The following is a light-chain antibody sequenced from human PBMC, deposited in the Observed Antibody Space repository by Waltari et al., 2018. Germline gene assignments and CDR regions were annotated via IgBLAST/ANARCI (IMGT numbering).Light chain of an antibody. J-gene: IGKJ1*01. V-gene: IGKV4-1*01. CDR1: QSVLYSANNTNY. CDR2: WAS. Sequence: DIVMTQSPDSLAVSLGERATINCKSSQSVLYSANNTNYLAWHRQKPGQPPKLLFYWASTRASGVPDRFSGSGSGTDFTLTISSLQAEDVAVYYCQQYYTTPRTFGQGTTVEIK. CDR3: QQYYTTPRT.